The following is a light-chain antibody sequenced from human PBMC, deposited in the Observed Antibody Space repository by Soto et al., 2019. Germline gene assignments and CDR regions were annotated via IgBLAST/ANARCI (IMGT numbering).Light chain of an antibody. CDR1: SSDFGGYNY. CDR3: CSYAGSPYV. Sequence: QSALTQPRSVSGSPGQSVTISCTGTSSDFGGYNYVSWYQQHPGKAPKLMIYDVSKRPSGVPDRFSGSKSGNTASLTISGLQAEDEADYYCCSYAGSPYVFVTGTKVTVL. CDR2: DVS. J-gene: IGLJ1*01. V-gene: IGLV2-11*01.